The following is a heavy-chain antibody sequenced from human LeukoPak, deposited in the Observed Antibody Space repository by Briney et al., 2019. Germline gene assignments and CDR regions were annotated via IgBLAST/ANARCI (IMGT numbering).Heavy chain of an antibody. V-gene: IGHV3-23*01. J-gene: IGHJ4*02. CDR3: ARQWLVNG. CDR2: ISESGGTT. Sequence: GGSLRLSCAASGFSFSGYAMNWVRQAPGKGLEWVSSISESGGTTDYADSVKGRFTISRDNSKNTLYLQMNSLRAEDTAVYYCARQWLVNGWGQGTLVTVSS. CDR1: GFSFSGYA. D-gene: IGHD6-19*01.